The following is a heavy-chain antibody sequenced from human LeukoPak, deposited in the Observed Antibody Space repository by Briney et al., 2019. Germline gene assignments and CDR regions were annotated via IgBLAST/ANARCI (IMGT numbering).Heavy chain of an antibody. CDR1: GYTFTGYL. CDR3: ARAWGSLYYFDY. D-gene: IGHD3-16*01. CDR2: INPNNGFT. J-gene: IGHJ4*02. V-gene: IGHV1-2*02. Sequence: ASVKVSCKASGYTFTGYLLHWVRQAPGQGLEWMGWINPNNGFTNYTQKFKGRLTMTRDTSISTAYMELNRLTSDDTAVFYCARAWGSLYYFDYWGQGTLVTVSS.